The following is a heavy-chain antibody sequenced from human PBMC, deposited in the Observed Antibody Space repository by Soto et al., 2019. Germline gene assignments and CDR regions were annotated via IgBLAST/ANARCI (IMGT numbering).Heavy chain of an antibody. CDR2: IIPIFGTA. V-gene: IGHV1-69*12. CDR3: ARGEMATMNDYYYGMDV. D-gene: IGHD5-12*01. CDR1: GGTFSSYG. Sequence: QVQLVQSGAEVKKPGSSVKVSCKASGGTFSSYGISWVRQAPGQGLAWMGGIIPIFGTANYAQNFQGRVTITADESTSTAYMELSSLRSEDTAVYYCARGEMATMNDYYYGMDVWGQGTTVTVSS. J-gene: IGHJ6*02.